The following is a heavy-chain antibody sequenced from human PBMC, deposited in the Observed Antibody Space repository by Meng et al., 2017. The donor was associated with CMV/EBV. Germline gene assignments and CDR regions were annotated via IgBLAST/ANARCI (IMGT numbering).Heavy chain of an antibody. D-gene: IGHD5-12*01. CDR3: ASGYDYFDS. CDR1: GGTFSSYA. V-gene: IGHV1-69*05. CDR2: IIPIFGTE. J-gene: IGHJ4*02. Sequence: SVKVSCKASGGTFSSYAISWVRQAPGQGLEWMGGIIPIFGTEKYAQKFQGRVTITTDKSTSTAYMELSSLRSEDTAVYSCASGYDYFDSWGQGTLVTVSS.